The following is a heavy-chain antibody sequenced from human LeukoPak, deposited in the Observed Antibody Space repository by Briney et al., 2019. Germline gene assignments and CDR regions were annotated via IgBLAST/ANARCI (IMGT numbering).Heavy chain of an antibody. CDR2: IIPILGIA. Sequence: SVKVSCKASGGTFSSYTISWVRQAPGQGLEGMGRIIPILGIANYAQKFQGRVTITADKSTSTAYMELSSLRSEDTAVYYCARDRDCSGGSCFLNWFDPWAREPWSPSPQ. CDR3: ARDRDCSGGSCFLNWFDP. J-gene: IGHJ5*02. CDR1: GGTFSSYT. D-gene: IGHD2-15*01. V-gene: IGHV1-69*04.